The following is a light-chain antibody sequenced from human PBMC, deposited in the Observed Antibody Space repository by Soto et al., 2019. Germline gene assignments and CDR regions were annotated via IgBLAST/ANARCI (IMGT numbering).Light chain of an antibody. CDR3: KQYNKWPAENT. CDR2: DTS. J-gene: IGKJ5*01. Sequence: EVVMRQSPATLSVAPVEGATLSCRASQGIGDTLAWYQHKPGQTPRLLIYDTSTRATGVPARFSGSGSGTEFTHTISSLQSEDSGVYHCKQYNKWPAENTFAQGTRLEIK. CDR1: QGIGDT. V-gene: IGKV3-15*01.